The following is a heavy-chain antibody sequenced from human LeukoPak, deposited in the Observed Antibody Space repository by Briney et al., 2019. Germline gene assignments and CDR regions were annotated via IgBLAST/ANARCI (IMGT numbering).Heavy chain of an antibody. V-gene: IGHV3-15*01. D-gene: IGHD6-13*01. J-gene: IGHJ4*02. CDR3: TTDLASSSWYRPGY. Sequence: SGGSLRLSCVASGFTFSDHYMDWVRQSPGKGLEWVGRIKSKTDGGTTDYAAPVKGRFSISRDDSIDTVNLQMNSLKNEDTAVYYCTTDLASSSWYRPGYWGQGTLVTVSS. CDR2: IKSKTDGGTT. CDR1: GFTFSDHY.